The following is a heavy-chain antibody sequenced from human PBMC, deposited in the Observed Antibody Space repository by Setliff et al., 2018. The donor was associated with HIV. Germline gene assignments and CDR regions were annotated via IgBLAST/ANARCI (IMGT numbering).Heavy chain of an antibody. CDR2: IIPAFGTA. V-gene: IGHV1-69*13. CDR1: GGTLSASG. D-gene: IGHD6-19*01. J-gene: IGHJ6*02. Sequence: SVKVSCKASGGTLSASGFSWVRQAPGQGLEWMGGIIPAFGTADYAQKFQGRVTITADASTSTAYMELISLRSEGTAVYYCARGEGSGWDTVEENYYNLDVWGPGTTVTVSS. CDR3: ARGEGSGWDTVEENYYNLDV.